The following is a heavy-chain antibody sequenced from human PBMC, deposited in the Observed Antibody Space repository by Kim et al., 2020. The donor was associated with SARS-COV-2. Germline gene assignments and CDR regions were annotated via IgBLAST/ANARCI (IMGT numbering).Heavy chain of an antibody. D-gene: IGHD2-2*01. Sequence: ASVKVSCKTSGYTFTTYAIHWVRQAPGQGLEWMGWINTNTGNPTYAQGFTGRFVFSLDTSVSTTYLQISSLKAEDTGVYYCSKSRWDCRSPTCYCSFDYWGQGSLVTVSS. J-gene: IGHJ4*02. CDR3: SKSRWDCRSPTCYCSFDY. CDR2: INTNTGNP. CDR1: GYTFTTYA. V-gene: IGHV7-4-1*02.